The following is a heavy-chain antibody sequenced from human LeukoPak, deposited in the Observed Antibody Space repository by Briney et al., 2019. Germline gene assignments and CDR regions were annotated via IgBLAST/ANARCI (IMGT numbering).Heavy chain of an antibody. J-gene: IGHJ4*02. D-gene: IGHD3-22*01. V-gene: IGHV4-59*08. CDR3: ARHSTYYYDSSGYLDY. Sequence: KPSETLSLTCTVSGGSISSYYWSWIRQPPGKGLEWIGYIYYSGSTNYNPSLKSRVTISVDTSKNQFSLKLSPVTAADTAVYYCARHSTYYYDSSGYLDYWGQGTLVTVSS. CDR2: IYYSGST. CDR1: GGSISSYY.